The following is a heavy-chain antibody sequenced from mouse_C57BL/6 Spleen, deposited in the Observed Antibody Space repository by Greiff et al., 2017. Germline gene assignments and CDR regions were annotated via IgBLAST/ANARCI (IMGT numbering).Heavy chain of an antibody. V-gene: IGHV1-82*01. CDR1: GYAFSSSW. J-gene: IGHJ2*01. CDR3: ASDGVLRLFDY. D-gene: IGHD1-1*01. Sequence: QVQLQQSGPELVKPGASVKISCKASGYAFSSSWMNWVKQRPGKGLEWIGRIYPGDGDTNYNGKFKGKATLTADKSSSTAYMQLSSLTSEDSAVYFCASDGVLRLFDYWGQGTTLTVSS. CDR2: IYPGDGDT.